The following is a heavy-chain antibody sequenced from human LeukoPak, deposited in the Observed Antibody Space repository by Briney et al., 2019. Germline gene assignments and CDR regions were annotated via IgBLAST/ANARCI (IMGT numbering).Heavy chain of an antibody. Sequence: GSLRLSCAASGFSFSNYWMTWVRQAPGKGPEWVANIRRDGSVEYYVDSVKGRFTISRDNTKDSLYLQMNSLRAEDTAVSYCARDSNPQSSGYYFDAFDMWGQGTMVTVSS. J-gene: IGHJ3*02. D-gene: IGHD3-22*01. CDR1: GFSFSNYW. CDR3: ARDSNPQSSGYYFDAFDM. V-gene: IGHV3-7*01. CDR2: IRRDGSVE.